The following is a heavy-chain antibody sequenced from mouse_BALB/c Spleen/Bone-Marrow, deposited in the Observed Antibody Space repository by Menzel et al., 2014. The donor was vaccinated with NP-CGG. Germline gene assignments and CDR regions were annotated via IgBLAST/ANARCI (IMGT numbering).Heavy chain of an antibody. CDR2: ISNLAYSI. D-gene: IGHD2-3*01. V-gene: IGHV5-15*02. Sequence: EVKVVESGGGLVQPGGSRKLSCAASGFTFSDYGMAWVRQAPGKGPEWVAFISNLAYSIYYADTVTGRFTISRENAKNTLYLKISSLRSEDSAMYYCARAGYDGYPWYFDVWGAGTTVTVSS. CDR1: GFTFSDYG. CDR3: ARAGYDGYPWYFDV. J-gene: IGHJ1*01.